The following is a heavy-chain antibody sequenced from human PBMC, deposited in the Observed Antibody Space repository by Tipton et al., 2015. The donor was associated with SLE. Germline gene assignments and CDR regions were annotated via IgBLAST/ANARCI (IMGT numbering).Heavy chain of an antibody. CDR1: GFTFRNYA. CDR2: ISDSGGTT. Sequence: SLRLSCAASGFTFRNYAMSWVRQAPGKGLEWVSTISDSGGTTYYADSVKGRFTISRDNAKNSLYLQMNSLRAEDTAVYYCARKTVWDFDYWGQGTLVTVSS. V-gene: IGHV3-23*01. CDR3: ARKTVWDFDY. D-gene: IGHD1-1*01. J-gene: IGHJ4*02.